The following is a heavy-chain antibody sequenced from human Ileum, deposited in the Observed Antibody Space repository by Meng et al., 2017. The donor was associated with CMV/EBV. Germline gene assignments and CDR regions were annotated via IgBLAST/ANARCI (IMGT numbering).Heavy chain of an antibody. CDR1: GDSMTSSLYY. D-gene: IGHD4-17*01. Sequence: GSLRLSCTVSGDSMTSSLYYRGWIRQPAGKGPEYIATIFYRGNTFYHPSLKTRATISVDTSKNQFSLRLQSVTAADSAVYYCAKAHDFGDYEAFDSWGQGVLVTVSS. CDR2: IFYRGNT. V-gene: IGHV4-39*07. J-gene: IGHJ4*02. CDR3: AKAHDFGDYEAFDS.